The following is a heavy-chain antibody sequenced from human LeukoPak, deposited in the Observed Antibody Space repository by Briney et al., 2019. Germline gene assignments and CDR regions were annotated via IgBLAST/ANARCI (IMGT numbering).Heavy chain of an antibody. V-gene: IGHV3-7*01. CDR2: VKQDGSEE. CDR1: GFTFSRHW. D-gene: IGHD6-19*01. J-gene: IGHJ6*03. CDR3: ARDPVHSSGWFAVSYYYMDV. Sequence: PGRSLRISCAASGFTFSRHWMSRVRQAPGKGLEWVANVKQDGSEEFYVDSVKGRFTISRDNAKNSLYLQMNSLRAEDTAVYYCARDPVHSSGWFAVSYYYMDVWGKGTTVTVSS.